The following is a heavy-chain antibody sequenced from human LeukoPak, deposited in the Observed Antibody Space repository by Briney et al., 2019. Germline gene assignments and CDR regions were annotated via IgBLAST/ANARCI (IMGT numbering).Heavy chain of an antibody. CDR3: ARVQGPNSSGYPNAFDI. D-gene: IGHD3-22*01. V-gene: IGHV3-13*01. J-gene: IGHJ3*02. CDR1: GFTFSSYD. Sequence: GGSLRLSCAASGFTFSSYDMHWVRQATGKGLEWVSAIGTAGDTYYPGSVKGRFTISRENAKNSLYLQMNSLRAEDTAVYYRARVQGPNSSGYPNAFDIWGQGTMVTVSS. CDR2: IGTAGDT.